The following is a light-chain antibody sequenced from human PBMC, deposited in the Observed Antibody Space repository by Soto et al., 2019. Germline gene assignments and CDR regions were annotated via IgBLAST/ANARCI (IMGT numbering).Light chain of an antibody. CDR2: KAS. CDR1: QSISSW. CDR3: QQYNSYWT. V-gene: IGKV1-5*03. J-gene: IGKJ1*01. Sequence: DIQMTQSPSTLSASVGDRVTITCRASQSISSWLAWYQQKPGKDPQLLIYKASSLESGVPSRFSGSGSGTEFTLTISSLQPEDFATYYCQQYNSYWTFGHGTKVDIK.